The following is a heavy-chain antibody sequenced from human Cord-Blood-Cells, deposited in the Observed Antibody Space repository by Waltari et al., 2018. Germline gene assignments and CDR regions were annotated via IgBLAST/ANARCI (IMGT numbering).Heavy chain of an antibody. CDR3: ASLVGCSSTSCYGYWYFDL. D-gene: IGHD2-2*01. J-gene: IGHJ2*01. Sequence: EVQLVESGGGLVQPGGSLRLSCPASGFTFSSSWMSWVRQAPGKGLEWVANIKQDGSEKYYVDSVKGRFTISRDNAKNSLYLQMNSLRAEDTAVYYCASLVGCSSTSCYGYWYFDLWGRGTLVTVSS. CDR2: IKQDGSEK. CDR1: GFTFSSSW. V-gene: IGHV3-7*01.